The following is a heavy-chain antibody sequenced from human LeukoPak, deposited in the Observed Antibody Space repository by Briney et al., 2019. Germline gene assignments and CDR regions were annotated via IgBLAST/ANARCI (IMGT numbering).Heavy chain of an antibody. CDR3: ARAGVRGVHY. CDR1: GGSFSGYY. CDR2: INHSGST. V-gene: IGHV4-34*01. Sequence: SETLSLTCAVYGGSFSGYYWSWIRQPPGKGLEWIGEINHSGSTNYNPSLKSRVTISVDTSKNQFSLKLSSVTAADTAVYYRARAGVRGVHYWGQGTLVTVSS. J-gene: IGHJ4*02. D-gene: IGHD3-10*01.